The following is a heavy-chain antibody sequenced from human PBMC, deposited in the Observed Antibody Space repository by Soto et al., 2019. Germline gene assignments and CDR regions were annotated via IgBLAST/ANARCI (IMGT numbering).Heavy chain of an antibody. V-gene: IGHV4-4*07. Sequence: SEALSVTCTVPGASISGFYWSWIRKSAGKGLEWIGRIYATGTTDYNPSLKSRVMMSVDTSKKQFSLKLRSVTAADTAVYYCVRDGTKTLRDWFDPWGQGISVTVSS. J-gene: IGHJ5*02. CDR1: GASISGFY. CDR2: IYATGTT. D-gene: IGHD1-1*01. CDR3: VRDGTKTLRDWFDP.